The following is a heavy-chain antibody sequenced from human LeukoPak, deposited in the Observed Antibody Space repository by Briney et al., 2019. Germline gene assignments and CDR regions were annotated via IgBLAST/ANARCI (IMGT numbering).Heavy chain of an antibody. D-gene: IGHD3-22*01. CDR1: GGSISSYY. J-gene: IGHJ1*01. CDR3: ARVGDSSGYYYGNFAEYFQH. CDR2: IYTSGST. Sequence: PSETLSLTCTVSGGSISSYYWSWIRQPAGKGLEWIGRIYTSGSTNYNPSLKSRVTMSVDTSKNQFSLKLSSVTAADTAVYYCARVGDSSGYYYGNFAEYFQHWGQGTLVTVSS. V-gene: IGHV4-4*07.